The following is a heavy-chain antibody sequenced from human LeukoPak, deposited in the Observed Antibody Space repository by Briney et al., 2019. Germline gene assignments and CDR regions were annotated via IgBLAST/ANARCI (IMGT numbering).Heavy chain of an antibody. V-gene: IGHV4-59*08. CDR3: ARTLNGAVDY. J-gene: IGHJ4*02. Sequence: PSETLSLTCSVSGVSINNYYWSWIRQPPGKGLEWIGYIYLSGSTNYNPSLKSRVTISVDTSKNQFSLKLSSVTAADTAVYYCARTLNGAVDYWGQGTLVTVSS. CDR1: GVSINNYY. D-gene: IGHD1-1*01. CDR2: IYLSGST.